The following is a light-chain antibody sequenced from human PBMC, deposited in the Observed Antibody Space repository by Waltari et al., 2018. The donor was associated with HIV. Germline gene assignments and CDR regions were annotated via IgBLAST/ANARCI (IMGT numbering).Light chain of an antibody. V-gene: IGKV1-13*02. J-gene: IGKJ5*01. Sequence: AVQLTQSPSSLSASVGDRVSITCRASQDIRTTLVWYQQKPGKAPNLLIFDASSLKSGVPSRFSRSGSGTHFTLTISSLQPEDFATYYCQQCNSYPITFGQGTRLEIK. CDR3: QQCNSYPIT. CDR1: QDIRTT. CDR2: DAS.